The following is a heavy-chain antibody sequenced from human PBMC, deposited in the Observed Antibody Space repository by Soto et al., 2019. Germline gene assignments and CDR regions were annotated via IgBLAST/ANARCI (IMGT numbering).Heavy chain of an antibody. CDR2: IWYDGSNK. J-gene: IGHJ6*02. D-gene: IGHD6-13*01. CDR3: ARSLKTSSSWAYGMDV. Sequence: GGSLRLSCAASGFTFSSYGMHWVRQAPGKELEWVAVIWYDGSNKYYADSVKGRFTISRDNSKNTLYLQMNSLRAEDTAVYYCARSLKTSSSWAYGMDVWGQGTTVTVSS. CDR1: GFTFSSYG. V-gene: IGHV3-33*01.